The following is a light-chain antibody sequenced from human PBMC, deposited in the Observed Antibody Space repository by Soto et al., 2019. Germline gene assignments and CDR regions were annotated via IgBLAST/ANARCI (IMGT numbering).Light chain of an antibody. J-gene: IGLJ1*01. CDR3: QVWDSTSEPYV. CDR1: TIESKS. CDR2: DDS. V-gene: IGLV3-21*02. Sequence: SYELTQPPSVSVAPGQTARITCGGNTIESKSVYWYQQKPGQAPVLVVYDDSDRPSGIPDRFSGSNSGNTATLTLSRVEAGDEADYYCQVWDSTSEPYVFGTGTKLTVL.